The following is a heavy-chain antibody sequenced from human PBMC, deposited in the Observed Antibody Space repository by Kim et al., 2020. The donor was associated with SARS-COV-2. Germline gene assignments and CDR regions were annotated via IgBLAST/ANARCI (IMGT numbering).Heavy chain of an antibody. CDR1: GFTFSSYA. Sequence: GGSLRLSCAASGFTFSSYAMHWVRQAPGKGLEWVAVISYDGSNKYYADSVKGRFTISRDNSKNTLYMQMNSLRAEDTAVYYCARDLVGVEQQLVPRYYYGMDVWGQGTTVTVSS. D-gene: IGHD6-13*01. J-gene: IGHJ6*02. CDR2: ISYDGSNK. V-gene: IGHV3-30*04. CDR3: ARDLVGVEQQLVPRYYYGMDV.